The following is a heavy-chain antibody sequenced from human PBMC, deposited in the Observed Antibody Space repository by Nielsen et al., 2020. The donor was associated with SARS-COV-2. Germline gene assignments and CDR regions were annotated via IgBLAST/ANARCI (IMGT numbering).Heavy chain of an antibody. J-gene: IGHJ6*03. Sequence: WIRQPPGKGLEWVAVISYDGSNKYYADSVKGRFTISRDNSKNTLYLQMNSLRAEDTAVYYCAKDARYCSSTSCYPGASDYYYCYYMDVWGKGTTVTVSS. CDR2: ISYDGSNK. V-gene: IGHV3-30*18. CDR3: AKDARYCSSTSCYPGASDYYYCYYMDV. D-gene: IGHD2-2*01.